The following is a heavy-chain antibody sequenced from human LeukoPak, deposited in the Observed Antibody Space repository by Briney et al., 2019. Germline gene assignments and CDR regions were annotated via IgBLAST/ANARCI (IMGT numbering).Heavy chain of an antibody. CDR1: GFTFSTYG. J-gene: IGHJ3*01. D-gene: IGHD4-17*01. V-gene: IGHV3-30*18. Sequence: GRSLRLSCAASGFTFSTYGMHWVRQAPGKGLEWVALISYDGSNNYHADSVKGRFTISRDNSKKKLYLQMNSLRAEDTAIYYRAKDRQRVAYGGAFDLWGQGTMVTVSS. CDR3: AKDRQRVAYGGAFDL. CDR2: ISYDGSNN.